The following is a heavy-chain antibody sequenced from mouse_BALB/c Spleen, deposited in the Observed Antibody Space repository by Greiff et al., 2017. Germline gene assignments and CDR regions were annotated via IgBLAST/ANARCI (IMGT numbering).Heavy chain of an antibody. CDR1: GFTFSSFG. V-gene: IGHV5-17*02. Sequence: EVKLMESGGGLVQPGGSRKLSCAASGFTFSSFGMHWVRQSPEKGLEWVAYISSGSSTIYYADTVKGRFTISRDNPKNTLFLQMTSLRSEDTAMYYCAREGGYYGSSYYAMDYWGQGTSVTVSS. CDR2: ISSGSSTI. CDR3: AREGGYYGSSYYAMDY. J-gene: IGHJ4*01. D-gene: IGHD1-1*01.